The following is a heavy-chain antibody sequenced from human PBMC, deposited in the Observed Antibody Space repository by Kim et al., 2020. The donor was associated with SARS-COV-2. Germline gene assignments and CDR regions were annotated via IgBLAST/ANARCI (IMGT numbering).Heavy chain of an antibody. Sequence: ESVKARLTIARDNAKDTMCLQMNSRRAEDTAVYYCARGIAAAGTWANLDDWGQGTLVTVSS. V-gene: IGHV3-53*01. D-gene: IGHD6-13*01. J-gene: IGHJ4*02. CDR3: ARGIAAAGTWANLDD.